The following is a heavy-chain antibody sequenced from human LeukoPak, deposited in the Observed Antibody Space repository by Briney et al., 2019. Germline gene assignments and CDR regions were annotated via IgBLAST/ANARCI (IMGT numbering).Heavy chain of an antibody. Sequence: TSETLSLTCAVYGGSFSGYYWSWIRQPPGKGLEWIGEINHSGSTNYNPSLKSRVTISVDTSKNQFSLKLSFVTAADTAVYYCARVPVRYGYDILTGWGYYFDYWGQGTLVTVSS. D-gene: IGHD3-9*01. CDR3: ARVPVRYGYDILTGWGYYFDY. CDR1: GGSFSGYY. J-gene: IGHJ4*02. CDR2: INHSGST. V-gene: IGHV4-34*01.